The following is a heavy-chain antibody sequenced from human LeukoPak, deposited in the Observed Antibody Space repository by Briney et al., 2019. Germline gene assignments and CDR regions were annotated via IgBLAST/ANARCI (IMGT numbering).Heavy chain of an antibody. D-gene: IGHD3-9*01. CDR3: ARATTYDILTGYSDY. CDR1: GFTFSSYT. V-gene: IGHV3-21*01. J-gene: IGHJ4*02. Sequence: GGSLRLSCAASGFTFSSYTMNWVRQAPGKGLEWVSSISSSSSYIYYADSVKGRFTISRDNAKKSLYLQMNSLRAEGTAVYYCARATTYDILTGYSDYWGQGTLVTVSS. CDR2: ISSSSSYI.